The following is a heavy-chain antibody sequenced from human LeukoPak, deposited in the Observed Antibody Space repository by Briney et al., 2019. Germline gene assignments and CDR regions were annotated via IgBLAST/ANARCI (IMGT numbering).Heavy chain of an antibody. CDR1: GGTFSSYA. D-gene: IGHD3-22*01. CDR2: IIPIFGTA. CDR3: ARASLRDSSMLWIVY. J-gene: IGHJ4*02. V-gene: IGHV1-69*13. Sequence: SVKVSCKASGGTFSSYAISWVRQAPGQGLEWMGGIIPIFGTANYAQKFQGRVTITADESTSTAYMELSSPRSEDTAVYYCARASLRDSSMLWIVYWGQGTLVTVSS.